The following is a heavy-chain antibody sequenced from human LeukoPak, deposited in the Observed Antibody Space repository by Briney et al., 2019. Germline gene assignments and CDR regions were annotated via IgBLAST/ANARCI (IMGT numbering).Heavy chain of an antibody. CDR1: GGSFSGYY. CDR3: AGGRPLVVVRAGDY. D-gene: IGHD2-2*01. CDR2: INHSGST. Sequence: SETLSLTCAVYGGSFSGYYWSWIRQPPGKGLEWIGEINHSGSTNYNPSLKSRVTISVDTSKNQFALKLSSVTAADAAVYYCAGGRPLVVVRAGDYWGQGTLVTVSS. J-gene: IGHJ4*02. V-gene: IGHV4-34*01.